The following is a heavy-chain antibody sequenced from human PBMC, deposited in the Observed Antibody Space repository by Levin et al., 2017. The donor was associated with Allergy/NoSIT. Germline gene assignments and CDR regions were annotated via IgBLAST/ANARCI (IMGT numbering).Heavy chain of an antibody. D-gene: IGHD6-13*01. CDR1: GFTFSDYG. CDR2: MLYDENKK. Sequence: HPGGSLRLSCAASGFTFSDYGFHWVRQPPGKGLEWVAVMLYDENKKIYGDSVKGRFTISRDNSKNTVYLQMNSLRVEDTGVYYCAKDKRYSSSSGDLWGQGTLVTVSS. CDR3: AKDKRYSSSSGDL. J-gene: IGHJ4*02. V-gene: IGHV3-30*18.